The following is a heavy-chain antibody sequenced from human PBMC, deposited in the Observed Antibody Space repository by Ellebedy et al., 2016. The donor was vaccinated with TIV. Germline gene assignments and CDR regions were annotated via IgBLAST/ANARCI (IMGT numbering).Heavy chain of an antibody. V-gene: IGHV3-23*01. Sequence: GESLKISCAASGFTFSDYVMAWVRQAPGKGLEWVSAVSERDGRTFYADSVKGRFTISRDNFDNTLFLHMHSLTAGDTAVYYCTKRADNWGFFDYWGHGTLVTVSS. J-gene: IGHJ4*01. CDR1: GFTFSDYV. CDR2: VSERDGRT. D-gene: IGHD1-1*01. CDR3: TKRADNWGFFDY.